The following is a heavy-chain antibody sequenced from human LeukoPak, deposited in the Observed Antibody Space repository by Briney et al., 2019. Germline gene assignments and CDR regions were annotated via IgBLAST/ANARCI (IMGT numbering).Heavy chain of an antibody. D-gene: IGHD3-10*01. CDR1: GGSISSGGYY. J-gene: IGHJ3*02. CDR3: ARGRGISRYYGSGSYYAFDI. Sequence: PSETLSLTCTVSGGSISSGGYYWSWIRQHPGKGLEWIGYIYYSGSTYYNPSLKSRVTISVDTSKNQFSLKLSSVTAADTAVYYCARGRGISRYYGSGSYYAFDIWGQGTMVTVSS. CDR2: IYYSGST. V-gene: IGHV4-31*03.